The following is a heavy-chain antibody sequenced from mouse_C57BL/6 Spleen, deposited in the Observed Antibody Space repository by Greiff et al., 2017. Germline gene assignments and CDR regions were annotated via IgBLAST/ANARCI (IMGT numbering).Heavy chain of an antibody. CDR1: GYTFTSYW. J-gene: IGHJ4*01. V-gene: IGHV1-64*01. CDR2: IHPNSGST. CDR3: ARYGSSNYYAMDY. Sequence: VQLQQPGAELVKPGASVKLSCKASGYTFTSYWMHWVKQRPGQGLEWIGMIHPNSGSTNYNEKVKSKATLTVDKSSSTAYMQLSSLTSEDSAVYYCARYGSSNYYAMDYWGQGTSVTVSS. D-gene: IGHD1-1*01.